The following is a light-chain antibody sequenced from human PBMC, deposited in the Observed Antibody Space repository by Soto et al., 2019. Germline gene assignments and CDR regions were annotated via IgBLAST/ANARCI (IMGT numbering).Light chain of an antibody. J-gene: IGKJ2*01. CDR3: QQSYSTPNT. CDR1: QSISSY. CDR2: AAS. Sequence: DIQMTQSPSSLSASVGDRVTITCRASQSISSYLNWYQQKPGKAPKLLIYAASSLQSGVTSRFSGIGSGTDVTLTISSLQPEDFATYYCQQSYSTPNTFGQGTKLEIK. V-gene: IGKV1-39*01.